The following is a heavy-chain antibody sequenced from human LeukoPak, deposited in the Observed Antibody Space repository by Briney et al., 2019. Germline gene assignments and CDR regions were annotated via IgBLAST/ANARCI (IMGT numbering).Heavy chain of an antibody. J-gene: IGHJ4*02. CDR1: GGSISSSSYY. Sequence: SETLSLTCTVSGGSISSSSYYWGWIRQPPGKGLEWIGSIYYSGSTYYNPSLKSRVTISVDTSKNQFSLQLNSVTPEDTAVYYCARDSQVLRSGYYPYYFDYWGQGTLVTVSS. V-gene: IGHV4-39*07. D-gene: IGHD3-22*01. CDR3: ARDSQVLRSGYYPYYFDY. CDR2: IYYSGST.